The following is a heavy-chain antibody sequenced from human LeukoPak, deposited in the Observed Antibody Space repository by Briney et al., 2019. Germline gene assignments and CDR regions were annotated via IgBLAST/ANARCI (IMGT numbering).Heavy chain of an antibody. V-gene: IGHV1-69*13. J-gene: IGHJ6*03. CDR1: GGTFISYA. CDR3: ARAHHYYGPGNQYYYYYMDV. Sequence: GASVKVSCKASGGTFISYAISWVRQAPGQGLEWRGGIIPSFGTANYAQKFQGRVTITADESTSTAYMELSSLRSEDTAVYYCARAHHYYGPGNQYYYYYMDVWGKGTTVTVSS. CDR2: IIPSFGTA. D-gene: IGHD3-10*01.